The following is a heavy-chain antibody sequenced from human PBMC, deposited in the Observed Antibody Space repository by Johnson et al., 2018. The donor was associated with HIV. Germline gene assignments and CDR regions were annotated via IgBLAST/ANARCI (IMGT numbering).Heavy chain of an antibody. J-gene: IGHJ3*02. CDR1: GLSFSSYG. Sequence: VHLVESGGGVVQPGRSVRLSCAASGLSFSSYGMEWVRQAPGKGLEWVAVIWYDGTNKYYADSVKGRFTVSRDNYKNTLYLQMNSLRGEDTAVYYCARDASYYGSANDAFDIWGQGTMVTVSS. V-gene: IGHV3-33*01. CDR2: IWYDGTNK. D-gene: IGHD3-10*01. CDR3: ARDASYYGSANDAFDI.